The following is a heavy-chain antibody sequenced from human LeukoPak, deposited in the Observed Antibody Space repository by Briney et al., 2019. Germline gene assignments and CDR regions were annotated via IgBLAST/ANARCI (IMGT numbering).Heavy chain of an antibody. J-gene: IGHJ6*03. V-gene: IGHV4-61*02. CDR1: GGSISSGSYY. CDR3: ARASGKYYGSGRPWDYYYYMDV. D-gene: IGHD3-10*01. CDR2: IYSSGST. Sequence: SETLSLTCTVSGGSISSGSYYWDWIRQPAGKGLEWIGRIYSSGSTYYNPSLKSRVTISEDTSKNQFSLKLSSVTAPDTAVYYCARASGKYYGSGRPWDYYYYMDVWGKGTTVTISS.